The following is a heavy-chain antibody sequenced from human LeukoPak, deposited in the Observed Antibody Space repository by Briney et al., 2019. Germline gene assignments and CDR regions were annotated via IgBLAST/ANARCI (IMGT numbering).Heavy chain of an antibody. J-gene: IGHJ4*02. D-gene: IGHD1-14*01. Sequence: PSETLSLTCGVHGGSFSGYYYNWIRPSPGKGLEWIAEINHTGSTNYNPSLRSRVTISIDTSKNQFSLKLNSVTAADTAVYYCARGGYNINWMKDATDYWGQGTLVTVSS. CDR3: ARGGYNINWMKDATDY. CDR2: INHTGST. V-gene: IGHV4-34*01. CDR1: GGSFSGYY.